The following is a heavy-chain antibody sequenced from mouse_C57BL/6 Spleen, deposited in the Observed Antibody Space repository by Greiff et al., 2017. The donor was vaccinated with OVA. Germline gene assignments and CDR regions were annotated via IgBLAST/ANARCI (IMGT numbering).Heavy chain of an antibody. CDR2: ISSGSSTI. CDR3: ARIGGYYFDD. Sequence: EVQLVESGGGLVKPGGSLKLSCAASGFTFSDYGMHWVRQAPEKGLEWVAYISSGSSTIYYADTVKGRFTISRDNAKNTLFLQMTSLRSEDTAMYYCARIGGYYFDDWGQGTTLTVSS. CDR1: GFTFSDYG. D-gene: IGHD1-1*02. J-gene: IGHJ2*01. V-gene: IGHV5-17*01.